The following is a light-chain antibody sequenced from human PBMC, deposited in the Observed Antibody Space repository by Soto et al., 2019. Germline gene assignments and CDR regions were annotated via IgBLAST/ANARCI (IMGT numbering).Light chain of an antibody. CDR3: STWDDSLNGLI. J-gene: IGLJ2*01. CDR2: SNS. V-gene: IGLV1-44*01. CDR1: SSNIKTNG. Sequence: QSVLAQPPSASGTPGQAVTISCSGGSSNIKTNGVSWYQQVPGAAPKLLIYSNSQPPSGAPDRFSGSKSGTSASLAISGLQSEDEATYHCSTWDDSLNGLIFGGGTKLTVL.